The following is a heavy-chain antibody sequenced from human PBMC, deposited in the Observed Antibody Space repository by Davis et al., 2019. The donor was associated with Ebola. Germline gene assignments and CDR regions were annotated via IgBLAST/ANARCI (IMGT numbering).Heavy chain of an antibody. J-gene: IGHJ3*02. Sequence: AASVKVSCKASGYRFTTYGLHWVRQAPGQGLEWMGWINTNTGNPRYAKGFTGRFVFSLDTSVNMAYLQISSLKAADTAVYYCARSKATHDAFDIWGQGTKVTVSS. CDR1: GYRFTTYG. V-gene: IGHV7-4-1*04. CDR3: ARSKATHDAFDI. CDR2: INTNTGNP.